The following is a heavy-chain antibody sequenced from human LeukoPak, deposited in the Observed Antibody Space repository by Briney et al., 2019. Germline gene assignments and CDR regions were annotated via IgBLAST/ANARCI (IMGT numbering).Heavy chain of an antibody. CDR2: INPSGGST. Sequence: ASVKVSCKASGYTFTSYYVHWVRQAPGQGLEWMGIINPSGGSTSYAQKFQGRVTMTRDTSTSTVYMELSSLRSEDTAVYYCATDNYYDSTGGCAFDPWGQGTLVTVSS. CDR1: GYTFTSYY. CDR3: ATDNYYDSTGGCAFDP. V-gene: IGHV1-46*01. J-gene: IGHJ5*02. D-gene: IGHD3-22*01.